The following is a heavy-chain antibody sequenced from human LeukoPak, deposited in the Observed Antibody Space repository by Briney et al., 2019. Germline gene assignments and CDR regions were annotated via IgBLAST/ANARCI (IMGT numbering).Heavy chain of an antibody. CDR3: ARMSLTTIFGVVIINYYMDV. J-gene: IGHJ6*03. V-gene: IGHV1-69*13. Sequence: GASVKVSXKASGYTFTSYYMHWVRQAPGQGLEWMGGIIPIFGTANYAQKFQRRVTITADESTSTAYMELSSLRSEDTAVYYCARMSLTTIFGVVIINYYMDVWGKRTTVTVSS. CDR2: IIPIFGTA. CDR1: GYTFTSYY. D-gene: IGHD3-3*01.